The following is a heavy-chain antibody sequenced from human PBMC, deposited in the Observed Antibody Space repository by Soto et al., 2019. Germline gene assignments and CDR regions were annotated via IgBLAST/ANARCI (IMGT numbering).Heavy chain of an antibody. CDR3: ARALYCYGNSGLAY. CDR2: LNIYSGDA. CDR1: GYTFTSYG. J-gene: IGHJ4*02. Sequence: QVRLEQSGPEVKKTGASVKVSCKASGYTFTSYGISWVRQAPGQGLEWSGWLNIYSGDANYAQSFPDRFPMNRNTSTKTVYMEMRTLGSDDTGVYCCARALYCYGNSGLAYWGQGTLVPVSS. D-gene: IGHD3-22*01. V-gene: IGHV1-18*01.